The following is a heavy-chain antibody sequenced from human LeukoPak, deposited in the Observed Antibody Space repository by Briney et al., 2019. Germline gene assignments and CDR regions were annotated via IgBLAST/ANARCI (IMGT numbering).Heavy chain of an antibody. CDR2: VYSSGSA. CDR1: SGTINSHQ. D-gene: IGHD4-23*01. Sequence: SETLSLTCTASSGTINSHQWSWIRQPPGKGLEWIGKVYSSGSANYNPSLKSRVIISVNTSKNPFSLSLSPVTAADTAIYFCARVAVDYSGNILKYFFESWGQGTLVTVSS. V-gene: IGHV4-59*11. J-gene: IGHJ4*02. CDR3: ARVAVDYSGNILKYFFES.